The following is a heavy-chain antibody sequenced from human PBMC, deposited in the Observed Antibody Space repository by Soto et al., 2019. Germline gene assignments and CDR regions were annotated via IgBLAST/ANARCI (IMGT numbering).Heavy chain of an antibody. CDR3: ARHNYGSGSTYFDY. CDR2: IYYSGST. J-gene: IGHJ4*02. CDR1: GGSISSYY. Sequence: SETLSLTCTVSGGSISSYYWSWIRQPPGKGLEWIGYIYYSGSTNYNPSLKSRVTIPVDTSKNQFSLKLNSMTAADTAVYYCARHNYGSGSTYFDYWGQGTLDTVSS. D-gene: IGHD3-10*01. V-gene: IGHV4-59*08.